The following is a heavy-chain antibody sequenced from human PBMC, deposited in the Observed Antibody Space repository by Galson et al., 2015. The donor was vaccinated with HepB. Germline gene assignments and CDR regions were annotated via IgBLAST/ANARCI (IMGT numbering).Heavy chain of an antibody. CDR2: INTYNGQT. CDR1: GYTFTSHT. J-gene: IGHJ4*02. V-gene: IGHV1-18*01. CDR3: ARRNFDEEAFDY. Sequence: SVKVSCKASGYTFTSHTLDWLRQAPGQGPEWVGRINTYNGQTEFAQKFQGRVTMTIETSTSTAYMELTSLRSDDTAVYYCARRNFDEEAFDYWGQGTLVTVSS.